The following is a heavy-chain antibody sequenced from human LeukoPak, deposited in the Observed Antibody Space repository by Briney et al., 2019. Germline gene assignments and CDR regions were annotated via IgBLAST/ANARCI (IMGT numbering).Heavy chain of an antibody. CDR2: IHHSGST. D-gene: IGHD3-10*01. Sequence: PSDTLSLTCAVSGYSTSSSNWWGWIRQPPGKGLEWIGYIHHSGSTYYNPSLKSRVTMSVDTSKNQFSLKLSSVSAVDTAVYYCARYGSGSEEGWFDPWGQGTLVTVSS. CDR3: ARYGSGSEEGWFDP. CDR1: GYSTSSSNW. J-gene: IGHJ5*02. V-gene: IGHV4-28*01.